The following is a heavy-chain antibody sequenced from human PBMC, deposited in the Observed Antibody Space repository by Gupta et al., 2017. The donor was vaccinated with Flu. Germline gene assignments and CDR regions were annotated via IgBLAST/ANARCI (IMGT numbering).Heavy chain of an antibody. V-gene: IGHV3-48*01. CDR2: ITISNRTI. CDR3: ARDRDYYDSGGYYHNWYFDL. Sequence: GLEWISYITISNRTIYYADSVKGRFTISRDNAKNSLYLQMNSLRAEDTAVYYCARDRDYYDSGGYYHNWYFDLWGRGTLVTVSS. J-gene: IGHJ2*01. D-gene: IGHD3-22*01.